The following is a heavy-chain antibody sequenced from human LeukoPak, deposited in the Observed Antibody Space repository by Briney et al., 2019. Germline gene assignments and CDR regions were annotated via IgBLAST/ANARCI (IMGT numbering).Heavy chain of an antibody. D-gene: IGHD2-8*01. CDR3: ARCSEEWWFDP. CDR2: IYYSGST. J-gene: IGHJ5*02. CDR1: GGSISSYY. V-gene: IGHV4-59*01. Sequence: PSETLSLICTVAGGSISSYYWSWIRQPPGKGLEWNGYIYYSGSTNYNPSLKSRVTISLDTSKNQFSLKLSSVTAADTAVYYCARCSEEWWFDPWGQGTLVTVSS.